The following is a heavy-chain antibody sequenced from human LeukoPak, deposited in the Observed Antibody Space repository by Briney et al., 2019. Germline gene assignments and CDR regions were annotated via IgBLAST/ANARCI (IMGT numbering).Heavy chain of an antibody. D-gene: IGHD2-8*02. V-gene: IGHV3-74*01. J-gene: IGHJ3*02. CDR1: EFTFSNYW. CDR2: INSDGSNT. Sequence: GGSLRLSCAASEFTFSNYWMHWVRQAPGKGLVWVSRINSDGSNTNYADSVKGRFTISRDNAKNTPYLQMNSLRAEDTAVYYCARRGASTGGFDIWGQGTMVTISS. CDR3: ARRGASTGGFDI.